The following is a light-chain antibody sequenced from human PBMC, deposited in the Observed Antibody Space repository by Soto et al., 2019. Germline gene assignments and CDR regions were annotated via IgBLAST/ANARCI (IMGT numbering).Light chain of an antibody. CDR3: RQCISTPRT. CDR2: GAS. V-gene: IGKV1-39*01. J-gene: IGKJ5*01. CDR1: QPIRNY. Sequence: DIKMTQSPSPLSASVGDRVTITCRASQPIRNYLDWYQQKPGKAPRLLIYGASSRQSGVPSRFSGSGSGTDFTFTISSLQPEDFGTYYCRQCISTPRTFGQGTRLEIK.